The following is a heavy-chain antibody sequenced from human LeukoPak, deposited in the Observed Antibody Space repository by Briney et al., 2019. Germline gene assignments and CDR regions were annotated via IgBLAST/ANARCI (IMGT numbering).Heavy chain of an antibody. D-gene: IGHD3-22*01. J-gene: IGHJ6*02. CDR2: INSDGSST. CDR1: GFTFSSFW. Sequence: GGSLRLSCAASGFTFSSFWMHWVRQVPGKGLVWVSRINSDGSSTSYADSVKGRFTISRDNAKNTLYLQMNSLRAEDTAVYYCARAYDYYDSSGSPGVYYYYGMDVWGQGTTVTVSS. CDR3: ARAYDYYDSSGSPGVYYYYGMDV. V-gene: IGHV3-74*01.